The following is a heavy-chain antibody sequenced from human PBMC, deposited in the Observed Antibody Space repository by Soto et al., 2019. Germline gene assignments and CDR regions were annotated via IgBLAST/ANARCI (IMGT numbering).Heavy chain of an antibody. CDR1: GGSISSGGYY. CDR3: ARGPPASSGSYLPYWYFDL. D-gene: IGHD3-10*01. V-gene: IGHV4-31*03. J-gene: IGHJ2*01. Sequence: QVQLQESGPGLVKPSQTLSLTCTVSGGSISSGGYYWSWIRQHPGKGLEWIGYIYYSGSTYYNPSLKRRVTISVDTSKNQFYLKLSSVTAADTAVYYCARGPPASSGSYLPYWYFDLWGRGTLVTVSS. CDR2: IYYSGST.